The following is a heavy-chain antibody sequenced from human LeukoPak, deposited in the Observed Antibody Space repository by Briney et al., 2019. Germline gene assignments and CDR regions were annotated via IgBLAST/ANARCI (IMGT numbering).Heavy chain of an antibody. V-gene: IGHV1-24*01. CDR1: GYTLTELS. J-gene: IGHJ5*02. CDR2: FDPEDGET. Sequence: ASVKVSCKVSGYTLTELSMHWVRRAPGKGLEWMGGFDPEDGETIYAQKFQGRVTMTEDTSTDTAYMELSSLRSEDTAVYYCARDFPDTMVRGVLNWFDPWGQGTLVTVSS. D-gene: IGHD3-10*01. CDR3: ARDFPDTMVRGVLNWFDP.